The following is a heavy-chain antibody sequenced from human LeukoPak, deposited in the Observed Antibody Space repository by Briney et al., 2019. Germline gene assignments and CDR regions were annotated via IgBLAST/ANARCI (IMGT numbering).Heavy chain of an antibody. Sequence: GSLRLSCAASGFTFSSYEMNWVRQAPGKGLEWVSYISSSGSTIYYADSVKGRFTTSRDNAKNSLYLQMNSLRAEDTAVYYCARGYSGSYWASSSATDYWGQGTLVTVSS. D-gene: IGHD1-26*01. V-gene: IGHV3-48*03. CDR2: ISSSGSTI. J-gene: IGHJ4*02. CDR3: ARGYSGSYWASSSATDY. CDR1: GFTFSSYE.